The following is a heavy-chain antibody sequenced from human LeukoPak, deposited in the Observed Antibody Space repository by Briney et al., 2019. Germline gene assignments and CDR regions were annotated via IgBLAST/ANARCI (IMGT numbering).Heavy chain of an antibody. Sequence: QPGGSLRLSCAASGFTFSSYWMSWVRQAPGKGLEWVANIKQDGSEKYYVDSVKGRFTIPRDNAKNSLYLQMNSLRAEDTAVYYCARDSITRYSSGSQYYYYYYGMDVWGQGTTVTVSS. D-gene: IGHD6-19*01. CDR3: ARDSITRYSSGSQYYYYYYGMDV. J-gene: IGHJ6*02. V-gene: IGHV3-7*03. CDR1: GFTFSSYW. CDR2: IKQDGSEK.